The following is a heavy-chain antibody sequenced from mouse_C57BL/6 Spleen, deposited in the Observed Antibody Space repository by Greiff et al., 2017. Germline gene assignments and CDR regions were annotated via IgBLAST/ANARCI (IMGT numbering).Heavy chain of an antibody. CDR1: GYTFTSYW. J-gene: IGHJ2*01. Sequence: QVQLQQPGAELVRPGTSVKLSCKASGYTFTSYWMHWVKQRPGQGLEWIGVIDPSDSYTNYNQKFKGKATLTVDTSSSTAYMQLSSLTSEDSAVYYCEVYYDYDGNYFDYRGQGTTLTVSS. D-gene: IGHD2-4*01. CDR2: IDPSDSYT. CDR3: EVYYDYDGNYFDY. V-gene: IGHV1-59*01.